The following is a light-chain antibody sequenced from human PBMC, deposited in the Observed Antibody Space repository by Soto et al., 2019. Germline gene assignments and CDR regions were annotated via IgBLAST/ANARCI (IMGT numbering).Light chain of an antibody. CDR2: GAS. CDR3: QQYNRWPPGT. CDR1: QSVGSN. V-gene: IGKV3-15*01. Sequence: IVMTQSPATLSVSPGERVTLSCRASQSVGSNLAWYQQKPGQKPGQAPRLLIYGASTRATGIPARFSGSGSGTEFTLTISSLQSEDFAVYYCQQYNRWPPGTFGQGTKV. J-gene: IGKJ1*01.